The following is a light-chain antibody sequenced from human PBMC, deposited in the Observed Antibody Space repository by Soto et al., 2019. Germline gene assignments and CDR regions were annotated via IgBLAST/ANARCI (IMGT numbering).Light chain of an antibody. Sequence: TLSASVGDRVTITCRASQSISSWLAWYQQKPGKAPKLLIYDASSLESGVPSRFSGSGSGTEFTLTISSLQPDDFATYYCQQYNSYSWTFGQGTKVDIK. J-gene: IGKJ1*01. V-gene: IGKV1-5*01. CDR1: QSISSW. CDR2: DAS. CDR3: QQYNSYSWT.